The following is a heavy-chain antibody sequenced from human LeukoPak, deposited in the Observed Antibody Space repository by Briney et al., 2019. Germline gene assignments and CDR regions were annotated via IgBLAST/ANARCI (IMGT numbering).Heavy chain of an antibody. CDR3: GRDYCSGGICDGYFDS. J-gene: IGHJ4*02. CDR1: GFTFSPYS. V-gene: IGHV3-48*01. D-gene: IGHD2-15*01. CDR2: IIGTGNII. Sequence: GGSLRLSCVASGFTFSPYSMNWVRQAPGKGLEWISFIIGTGNIIFHADSVKGRFTISRDNAKNSVYLQMNSLRVEDTAVYFCGRDYCSGGICDGYFDSWGQGTLVTVSS.